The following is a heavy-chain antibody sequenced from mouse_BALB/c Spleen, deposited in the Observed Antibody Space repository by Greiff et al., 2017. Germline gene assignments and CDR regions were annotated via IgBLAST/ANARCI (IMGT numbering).Heavy chain of an antibody. CDR3: AREAMTLYYAMDY. Sequence: EVQLQQSGPGLVKPSQSLSLTCSVTGYSITSGYYWNWIRQFPGNKLEWMGYISYDGSNNYNPSLKNRISITRDTSKNQFFLKLNSVTTEDTATYYCAREAMTLYYAMDYWGQGTSVTVSS. CDR2: ISYDGSN. CDR1: GYSITSGYY. D-gene: IGHD2-3*01. V-gene: IGHV3-6*02. J-gene: IGHJ4*01.